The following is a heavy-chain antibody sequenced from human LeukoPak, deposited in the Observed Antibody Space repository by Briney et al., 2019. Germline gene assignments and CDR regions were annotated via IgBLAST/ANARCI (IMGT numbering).Heavy chain of an antibody. J-gene: IGHJ4*02. CDR2: INPNSGGT. V-gene: IGHV1-2*02. CDR1: GYTFTGYY. Sequence: ASVKVSCKASGYTFTGYYMHWVRQAPGQGLEWMGWINPNSGGTNYAQKFQGRVTVTRDTSISTAYMELSRLRSDDTAVYYCARAPSWIQLWLLGYWGQGTLVTVSS. D-gene: IGHD5-18*01. CDR3: ARAPSWIQLWLLGY.